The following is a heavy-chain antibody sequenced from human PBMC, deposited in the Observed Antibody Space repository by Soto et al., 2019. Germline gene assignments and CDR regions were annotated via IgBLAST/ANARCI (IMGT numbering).Heavy chain of an antibody. CDR1: GYSFTSYW. CDR3: ARQPYYDFWSGYYRYYGMDV. D-gene: IGHD3-3*01. V-gene: IGHV5-51*01. Sequence: GESLKISCKDSGYSFTSYWIGWVRQMPGKGLEWMGIIYPGDSDTRYSPSFQGQVTISADKSISTAYLQWSSLKASDTAMYYCARQPYYDFWSGYYRYYGMDVWGQGTTVTVSS. J-gene: IGHJ6*02. CDR2: IYPGDSDT.